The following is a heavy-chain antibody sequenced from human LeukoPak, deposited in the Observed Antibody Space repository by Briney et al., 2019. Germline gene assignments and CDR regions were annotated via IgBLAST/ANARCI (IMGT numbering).Heavy chain of an antibody. CDR3: ARRLSSGWSSEFDY. V-gene: IGHV7-4-1*02. CDR1: GYTFTSYA. Sequence: ASVKVSCKASGYTFTSYAMNWVRQAPGQGLEWMGWINTNTGNPTYAQGFTGRFVFSLDTSVSTAYLQISSLKAEDTAVYYCARRLSSGWSSEFDYWGQGTLVTVSS. J-gene: IGHJ4*02. D-gene: IGHD6-19*01. CDR2: INTNTGNP.